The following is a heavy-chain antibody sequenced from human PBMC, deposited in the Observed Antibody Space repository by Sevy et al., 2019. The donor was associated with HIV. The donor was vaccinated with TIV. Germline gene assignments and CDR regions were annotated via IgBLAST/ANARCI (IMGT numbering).Heavy chain of an antibody. J-gene: IGHJ3*01. CDR1: GFMFGDYA. CDR3: AKDRITMIGDAFDV. D-gene: IGHD3-22*01. CDR2: LSGYGGST. Sequence: GGSLRLSCTTSGFMFGDYAMSWVRQAPGKGLEWVSGLSGYGGSTYYADSVKGRFTISRDNSKNTLYLQMNSLRAEDTAVYYCAKDRITMIGDAFDVWGQGTMVTVSS. V-gene: IGHV3-23*01.